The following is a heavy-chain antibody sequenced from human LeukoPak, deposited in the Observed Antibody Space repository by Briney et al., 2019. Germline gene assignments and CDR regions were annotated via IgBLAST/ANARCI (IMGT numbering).Heavy chain of an antibody. CDR1: EFTFSSYA. CDR3: ARQRGNYFDY. J-gene: IGHJ4*02. Sequence: GGSLRLSCAASEFTFSSYAMNWVRQAPGKGLEWVSKISSGSTAIYYADSEKGRFAISRDNTKNSLYLQMNSLRDEDTAVYYCARQRGNYFDYWGQGTLVTVSS. CDR2: ISSGSTAI. V-gene: IGHV3-48*02. D-gene: IGHD7-27*01.